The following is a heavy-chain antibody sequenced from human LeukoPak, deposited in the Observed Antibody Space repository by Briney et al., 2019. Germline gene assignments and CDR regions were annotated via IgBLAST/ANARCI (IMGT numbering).Heavy chain of an antibody. CDR2: MYYSGST. J-gene: IGHJ4*02. CDR3: ARQYYDSTGYYYFDY. CDR1: GDFITGSTYY. D-gene: IGHD3-22*01. V-gene: IGHV4-39*01. Sequence: SETLSLTCTVSGDFITGSTYYWGWIRQPPGKGLEWIGSMYYSGSTYSNPSLRSRVTMSADTSKNQFSLNLKSVTAADTAVYYCARQYYDSTGYYYFDYWGQGTLVTVSP.